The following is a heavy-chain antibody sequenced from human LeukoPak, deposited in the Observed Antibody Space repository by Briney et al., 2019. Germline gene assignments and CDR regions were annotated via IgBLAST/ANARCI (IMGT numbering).Heavy chain of an antibody. J-gene: IGHJ5*02. CDR3: ARELGGSYNWFDP. Sequence: ASVKVSCKASGYTFTGYYMHWVRQAPGQGLEWMGRTNPDSGGTNFAQRFQGRVTLTRDTSISTAYMELSRLRSDDTAVYYCARELGGSYNWFDPWGQGTLVTVSA. V-gene: IGHV1-2*06. CDR2: TNPDSGGT. D-gene: IGHD3-16*01. CDR1: GYTFTGYY.